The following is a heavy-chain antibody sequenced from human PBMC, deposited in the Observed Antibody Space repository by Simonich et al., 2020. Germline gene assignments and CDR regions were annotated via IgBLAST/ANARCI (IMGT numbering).Heavy chain of an antibody. CDR3: ARASRGTWWYYYFDY. Sequence: QVQLVQSGAEVKKPGASVKVSCKASGYTFTSYGISWVRQAPGQGLEWMGWISAYNGNTNYAQKLQCRVTMTTDTSTSTAYMELRSLRSDDTAVYYCARASRGTWWYYYFDYWGQGTLVTVSS. D-gene: IGHD2-15*01. CDR2: ISAYNGNT. V-gene: IGHV1-18*01. J-gene: IGHJ4*02. CDR1: GYTFTSYG.